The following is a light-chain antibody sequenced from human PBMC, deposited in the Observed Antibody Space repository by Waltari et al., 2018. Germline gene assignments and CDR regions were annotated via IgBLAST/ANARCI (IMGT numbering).Light chain of an antibody. CDR2: KAS. CDR3: QQYNTYWT. CDR1: QNIVTW. V-gene: IGKV1-5*03. Sequence: DIQMTQSPSTLSASVGDRVTITCRASQNIVTWLTWYQQKPGKAPKVLIYKASNLKSGVPSRFSGSGSGTEFTLTINSLQPDDFATYYCQQYNTYWTFGQGIKVEIK. J-gene: IGKJ1*01.